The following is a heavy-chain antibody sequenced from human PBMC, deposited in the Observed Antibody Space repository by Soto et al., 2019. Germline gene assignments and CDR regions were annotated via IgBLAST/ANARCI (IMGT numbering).Heavy chain of an antibody. Sequence: QVQLQESGPGLVKPSGTLSLTCAVSGVSISSHDWWTWVRQPPGKGLEWIGVSHQSGNTHYNSSLESRVTISLDQSKNQFSLNLSSVTVADTAVYYCATRDTSRFYWGQGTLVTVSS. CDR2: SHQSGNT. CDR1: GVSISSHDW. J-gene: IGHJ4*02. CDR3: ATRDTSRFY. D-gene: IGHD6-13*01. V-gene: IGHV4-4*02.